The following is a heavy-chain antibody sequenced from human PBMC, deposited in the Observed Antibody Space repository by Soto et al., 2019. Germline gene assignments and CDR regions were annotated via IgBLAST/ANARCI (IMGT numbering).Heavy chain of an antibody. CDR3: ARAADYGDYYYYFDY. CDR1: GFTFSSYW. V-gene: IGHV3-7*01. J-gene: IGHJ4*02. Sequence: GGSLRLSCAASGFTFSSYWMSWVRQAPGKGLEWVANIKQDGSEKYYVDSVKGRFTISRDNAKNSLYLQMNSLRAEDTAVYYCARAADYGDYYYYFDYWGQGTLVTVSS. D-gene: IGHD4-17*01. CDR2: IKQDGSEK.